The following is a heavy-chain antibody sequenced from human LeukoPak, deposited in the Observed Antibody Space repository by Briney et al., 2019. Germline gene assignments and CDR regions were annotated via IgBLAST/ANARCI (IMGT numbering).Heavy chain of an antibody. CDR3: ARVVGYDFWSGYYTYYYYYMDV. V-gene: IGHV4-59*01. CDR1: GGSISSYY. J-gene: IGHJ6*03. D-gene: IGHD3-3*01. CDR2: IYYSGST. Sequence: PSETLSLTCTGSGGSISSYYWSWIRQPPGKGLEWIGYIYYSGSTNYNPSLKSRVTISVDTSRNQFSLKLSSVTAADTAVYYCARVVGYDFWSGYYTYYYYYMDVWGKGTTVTVSS.